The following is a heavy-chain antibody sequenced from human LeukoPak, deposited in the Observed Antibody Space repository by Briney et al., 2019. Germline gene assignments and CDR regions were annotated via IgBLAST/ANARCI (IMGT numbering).Heavy chain of an antibody. J-gene: IGHJ4*02. D-gene: IGHD6-13*01. CDR3: VTSTGQQFIPYDY. CDR1: GLNLSSNY. V-gene: IGHV3-66*02. CDR2: IYGGDAA. Sequence: GGSLRLSCAASGLNLSSNYMTWIRQAPGKGLEWVSLIYGGDAAYYAESVRGRFMISRDNLKNTLFLQMNSLSVEDTAVYYCVTSTGQQFIPYDYWGQGTHVTVSS.